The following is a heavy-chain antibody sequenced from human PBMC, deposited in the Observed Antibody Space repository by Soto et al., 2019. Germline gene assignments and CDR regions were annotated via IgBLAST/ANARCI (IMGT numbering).Heavy chain of an antibody. Sequence: SETLSLTCTDSRGSISSGDYYWSWIRQPPGKGLEWIGYIYYSGSTYYNPSLKSRVTISVDTSKNQFSLKLSSVTAADTAVYYCARGKYYYDSSGYYNRFDPWGQGTLVTVSS. V-gene: IGHV4-30-4*01. CDR2: IYYSGST. CDR3: ARGKYYYDSSGYYNRFDP. D-gene: IGHD3-22*01. CDR1: RGSISSGDYY. J-gene: IGHJ5*02.